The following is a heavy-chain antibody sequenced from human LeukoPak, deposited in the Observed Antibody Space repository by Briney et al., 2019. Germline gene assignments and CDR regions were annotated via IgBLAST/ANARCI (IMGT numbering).Heavy chain of an antibody. D-gene: IGHD3-3*01. V-gene: IGHV3-30*02. Sequence: PGGSLRLSCAASGFTFSSYGMHWVRQAPGKGLEWVAVIWYDGSNKYYADSVKGRFTISRDNSKNTLYLQMNSLRAEDTAVYYCAKVDDFWSGYWGAGDYWGQGTLVTVSS. CDR1: GFTFSSYG. J-gene: IGHJ4*02. CDR3: AKVDDFWSGYWGAGDY. CDR2: IWYDGSNK.